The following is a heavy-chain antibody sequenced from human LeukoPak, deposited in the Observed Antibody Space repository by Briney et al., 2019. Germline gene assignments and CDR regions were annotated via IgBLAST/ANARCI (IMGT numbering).Heavy chain of an antibody. J-gene: IGHJ4*02. V-gene: IGHV3-72*01. CDR3: ARAYSSAWYSPGY. Sequence: GGSLRLSCAASGFTFSDHYMDWVRLAPGKGLEWVGRSRNKANSYTTDYAVSVKGRFTISRDDSKNSLYLQMNSLKTEDTAVYYCARAYSSAWYSPGYWGQGTLVTVSS. CDR1: GFTFSDHY. D-gene: IGHD6-19*01. CDR2: SRNKANSYTT.